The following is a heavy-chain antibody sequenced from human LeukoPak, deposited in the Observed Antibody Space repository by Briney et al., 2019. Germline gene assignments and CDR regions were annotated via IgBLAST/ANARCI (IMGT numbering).Heavy chain of an antibody. Sequence: GGSLRLSGAASGFTFSSYGVHWVRQAPGKGLEWVAVISYDGSNKYYADSVKGRFTISRDNSKNTLYLQMNSLRAEDTAVYYCAKEDYGSGSFNYWGQGTLVTVSS. J-gene: IGHJ4*02. CDR1: GFTFSSYG. V-gene: IGHV3-30*18. CDR2: ISYDGSNK. D-gene: IGHD3-10*01. CDR3: AKEDYGSGSFNY.